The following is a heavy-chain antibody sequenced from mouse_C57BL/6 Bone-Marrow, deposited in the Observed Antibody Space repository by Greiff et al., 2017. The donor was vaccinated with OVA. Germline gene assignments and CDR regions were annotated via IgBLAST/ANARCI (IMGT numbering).Heavy chain of an antibody. CDR2: INYDGSST. V-gene: IGHV5-16*01. CDR1: GFTFSDYY. Sequence: EVMLVESEGGLVQPGSSMKLSCTASGFTFSDYYMAWVRQVPEKGLEWVANINYDGSSTYYLDSLKSRFIISRDNAKNILYLQMSSLKSEDTATYYCAREGSRYFDVWGTGTTVIVSS. CDR3: AREGSRYFDV. J-gene: IGHJ1*03.